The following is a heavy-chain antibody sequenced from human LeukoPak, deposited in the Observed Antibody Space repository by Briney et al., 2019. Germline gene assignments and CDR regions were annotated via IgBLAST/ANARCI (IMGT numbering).Heavy chain of an antibody. Sequence: GRSLRLSCAASGFTFSSYGMHWVRQAPGKGLGWVAVIWYDGSNKYYADSVKGRFTISRDNSKNTLYLQMNSLRAEDTAVYYCARARDRGGVSSTSPNYWGQGTLVTVSS. CDR3: ARARDRGGVSSTSPNY. V-gene: IGHV3-33*01. D-gene: IGHD2-2*01. CDR2: IWYDGSNK. J-gene: IGHJ4*02. CDR1: GFTFSSYG.